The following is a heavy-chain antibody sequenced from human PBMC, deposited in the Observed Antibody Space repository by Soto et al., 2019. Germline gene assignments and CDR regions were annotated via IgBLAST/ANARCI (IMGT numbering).Heavy chain of an antibody. CDR1: GFTFINAW. J-gene: IGHJ5*02. Sequence: PGGSLRLSCAASGFTFINAWVSWVRQAPGKGLEWVGRIKSASAGGTTDYAAPVKGRFTVSRDDSKTTVYLQMHSLKIEDTGVYYWLGSGLDPWGQGTLVTVSS. CDR3: LGSGLDP. CDR2: IKSASAGGTT. D-gene: IGHD3-10*01. V-gene: IGHV3-15*01.